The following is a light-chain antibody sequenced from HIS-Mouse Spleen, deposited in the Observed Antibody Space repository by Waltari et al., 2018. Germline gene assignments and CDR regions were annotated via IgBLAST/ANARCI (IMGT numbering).Light chain of an antibody. V-gene: IGLV1-44*01. J-gene: IGLJ1*01. Sequence: QSVLTQPPSASGTPGQRVTLSCSGSRSNIASNTLTWHQQLPGTAPNLLIYSNNQRPSGVPDRFSGSKSGTSASLAISGLQSEDEADYYCAAWDDSLNGLYVFGTGTKVTVL. CDR3: AAWDDSLNGLYV. CDR2: SNN. CDR1: RSNIASNT.